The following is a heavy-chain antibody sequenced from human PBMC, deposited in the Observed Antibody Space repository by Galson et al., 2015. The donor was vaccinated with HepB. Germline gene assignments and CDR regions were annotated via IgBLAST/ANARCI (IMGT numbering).Heavy chain of an antibody. CDR2: IWYDGSNK. V-gene: IGHV3-33*01. CDR1: GFTFSSYG. CDR3: ARDSRIDSSSWYYFDY. J-gene: IGHJ4*02. Sequence: SLRLSCAASGFTFSSYGMHWVRQAPGKGLEWVAVIWYDGSNKYYADSVKGRFTISRDNSKNTLYLQMNSLRAEDTAVYYCARDSRIDSSSWYYFDYWGQGTLVTVSS. D-gene: IGHD6-13*01.